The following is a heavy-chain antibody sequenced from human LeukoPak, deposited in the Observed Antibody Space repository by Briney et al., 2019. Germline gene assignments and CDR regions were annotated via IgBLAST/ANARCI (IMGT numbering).Heavy chain of an antibody. Sequence: PGGSLRLSCAASGFRFSSYWMSWVRQAPGKGLEWVANINQDGTEKYYVDSMKGRFTISRDNAKNSLSLQMNSLRVEDTAVYYCARDGMPFDWWGQGNLVTVSS. V-gene: IGHV3-7*04. CDR3: ARDGMPFDW. CDR2: INQDGTEK. J-gene: IGHJ4*02. D-gene: IGHD1-1*01. CDR1: GFRFSSYW.